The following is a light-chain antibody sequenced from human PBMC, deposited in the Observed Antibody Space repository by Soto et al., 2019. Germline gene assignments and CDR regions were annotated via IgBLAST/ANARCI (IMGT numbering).Light chain of an antibody. CDR1: QSVNSN. Sequence: EIVLTQSPVTLSVSPGERATLSCRASQSVNSNLAWYQQKPGQAPRFLIYAASTRATGIPARFSGSESGTEFTLTISSLQSEDFAVYYCQQYNDWPITFGQGTRLEIK. CDR3: QQYNDWPIT. CDR2: AAS. J-gene: IGKJ5*01. V-gene: IGKV3-15*01.